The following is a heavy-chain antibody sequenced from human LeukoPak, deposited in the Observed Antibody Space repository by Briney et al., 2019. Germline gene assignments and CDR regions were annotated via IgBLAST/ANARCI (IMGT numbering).Heavy chain of an antibody. CDR1: GFTFSSYA. CDR2: ISSSGGST. V-gene: IGHV3-23*01. CDR3: ARARGGYYSYDAFDI. J-gene: IGHJ3*02. D-gene: IGHD3-22*01. Sequence: GGSLRLSCAAAGFTFSSYAMSWVRQAPGKGLEWVSGISSSGGSTYYADSVEGRFTISRDNSKNTLYLQMNSLRAEDTAVYYCARARGGYYSYDAFDIWGQGTMVIVSS.